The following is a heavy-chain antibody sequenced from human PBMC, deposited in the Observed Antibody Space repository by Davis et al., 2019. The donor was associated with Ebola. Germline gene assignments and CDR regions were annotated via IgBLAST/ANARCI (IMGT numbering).Heavy chain of an antibody. CDR1: GYTFTSYG. J-gene: IGHJ6*02. Sequence: SVKVSCKASGYTFTSYGISWVRQAPGQGLEWMGRIIPILGTANYAQKFQGRVTITADKSTSTAYMELSSLRSEDTAVYYCARAAYSGSYYYYGMDVWGQGTTVTVSS. V-gene: IGHV1-69*04. CDR2: IIPILGTA. D-gene: IGHD1-26*01. CDR3: ARAAYSGSYYYYGMDV.